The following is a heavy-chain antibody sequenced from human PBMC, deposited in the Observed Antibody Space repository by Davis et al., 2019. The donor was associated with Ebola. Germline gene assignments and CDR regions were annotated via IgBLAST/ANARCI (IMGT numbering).Heavy chain of an antibody. J-gene: IGHJ4*02. CDR1: GYSFTGYA. CDR3: TRERATEFDY. V-gene: IGHV7-4-1*02. Sequence: AASVKVSCKASGYSFTGYAINWVRQAPGQGLEWMGWINTNTGDPMYAQGFTGRFVFSLDTSVSTTFLQISRLEAEDTAMYYCTRERATEFDYWGQGTLVTVSS. CDR2: INTNTGDP. D-gene: IGHD1-1*01.